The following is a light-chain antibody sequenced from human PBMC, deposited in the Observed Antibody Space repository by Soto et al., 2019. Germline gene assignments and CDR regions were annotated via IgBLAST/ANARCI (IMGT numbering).Light chain of an antibody. CDR2: DAS. J-gene: IGKJ1*01. CDR1: QSIGTS. CDR3: QQYNGYSRT. V-gene: IGKV1-5*01. Sequence: DIQMTQSPSTLSASVGDRVTITCRASQSIGTSLAWYQQKPGKAPKLLIFDASSLERGVPSRFSGSGSGTAFTLTIRSLQPDDFSTYYCQQYNGYSRTFGQGTKVGIK.